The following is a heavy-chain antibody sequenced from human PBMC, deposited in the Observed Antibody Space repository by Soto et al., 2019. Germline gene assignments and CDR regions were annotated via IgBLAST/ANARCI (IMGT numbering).Heavy chain of an antibody. CDR2: FDPEDGET. Sequence: ASVKVSCKVSGYTLTELSMHWVRQAPGKGLEWMGCFDPEDGETIYAQKFQGRVTMTEDTSTDTAYMELSSLRSEDTAVYYCATLYSNYVLNWFDPWGQGTLVTVSS. J-gene: IGHJ5*02. V-gene: IGHV1-24*01. CDR1: GYTLTELS. CDR3: ATLYSNYVLNWFDP. D-gene: IGHD4-4*01.